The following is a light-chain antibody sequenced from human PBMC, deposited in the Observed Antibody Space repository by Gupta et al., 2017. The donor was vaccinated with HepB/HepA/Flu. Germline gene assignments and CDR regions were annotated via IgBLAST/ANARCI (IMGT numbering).Light chain of an antibody. CDR3: AACDDSRNGQV. Sequence: SVLPQPPSASGTPGQRVTISCSGSSSNMGDNFVNWYQQPPETAPNLLIYGNNQRPSGVPERFSGSKSGTSASLAISGIQAEDEADYYCAACDDSRNGQVFGGGTKLTVL. J-gene: IGLJ3*02. V-gene: IGLV1-44*01. CDR2: GNN. CDR1: SSNMGDNF.